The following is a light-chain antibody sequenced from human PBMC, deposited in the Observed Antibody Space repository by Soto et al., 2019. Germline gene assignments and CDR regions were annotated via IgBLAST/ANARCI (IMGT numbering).Light chain of an antibody. Sequence: EIVLTQSPGTLSLSPGERATLSCRASQSINKNYLAWYQQKPGQAPRLLIYLASIRATGIPDRFSGSGSGTDFTLTISRLEPEDFAVYYCQQYGNSPWTFGRGTKVEI. CDR1: QSINKNY. V-gene: IGKV3-20*01. CDR3: QQYGNSPWT. CDR2: LAS. J-gene: IGKJ1*01.